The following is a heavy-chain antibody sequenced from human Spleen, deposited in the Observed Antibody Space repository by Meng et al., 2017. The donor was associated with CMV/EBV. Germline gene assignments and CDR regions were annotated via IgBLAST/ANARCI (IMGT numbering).Heavy chain of an antibody. CDR3: ARGDHSYGMDV. D-gene: IGHD1-26*01. J-gene: IGHJ6*02. CDR1: GFTFSRYW. CDR2: IKPDGSEN. V-gene: IGHV3-7*01. Sequence: GESLKISCVASGFTFSRYWMTWVRQAPGKGLEWVGNIKPDGSENQYADSVRGRFTISRENAKNSLYLQMNSLRAGDTAVYYCARGDHSYGMDVWGQGTTVTVSS.